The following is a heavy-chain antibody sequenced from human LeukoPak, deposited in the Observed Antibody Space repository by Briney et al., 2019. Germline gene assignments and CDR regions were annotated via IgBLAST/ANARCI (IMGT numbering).Heavy chain of an antibody. Sequence: PGGSLRLSCAASGFTFSSYSMNWVRQAPGKGLEWVSSISSSSSYIYYADSVKGRFTISRDNAKNSLYLQMNSLRAEDTAVYYCARVMLWFGEPLYYYMDVWGKGTTVTVSS. V-gene: IGHV3-21*01. D-gene: IGHD3-10*01. CDR3: ARVMLWFGEPLYYYMDV. CDR1: GFTFSSYS. J-gene: IGHJ6*03. CDR2: ISSSSSYI.